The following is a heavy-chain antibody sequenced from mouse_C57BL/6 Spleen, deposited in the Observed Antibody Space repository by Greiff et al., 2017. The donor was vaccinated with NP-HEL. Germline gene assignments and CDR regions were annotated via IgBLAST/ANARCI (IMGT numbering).Heavy chain of an antibody. CDR3: ARGGYAVQIDY. Sequence: QVQLQQPGAELVKPGVSVKMSCKASGYTFTSYWITWVKQRPGQGLEWIGDIYPGSGSTNYNEKFKSKATLTVDTSSSTAYMQLSSLTSEDSAVYYCARGGYAVQIDYWGQGTTLTVSS. V-gene: IGHV1-55*01. CDR2: IYPGSGST. D-gene: IGHD1-1*01. J-gene: IGHJ2*01. CDR1: GYTFTSYW.